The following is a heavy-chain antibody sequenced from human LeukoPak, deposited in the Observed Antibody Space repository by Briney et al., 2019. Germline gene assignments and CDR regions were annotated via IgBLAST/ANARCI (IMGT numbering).Heavy chain of an antibody. CDR1: GFTFDDYG. CDR2: INWNGGST. Sequence: PGGSLRLSXAASGFTFDDYGMSWVGQAPGKGREWVSGINWNGGSTGYADSVKGRFTISRDNAKNSLYLQMNSLRAEDTALYYCARARRGGYASGSLPEDGFDPWGQGTLVTVSS. J-gene: IGHJ5*02. CDR3: ARARRGGYASGSLPEDGFDP. D-gene: IGHD3-10*01. V-gene: IGHV3-20*04.